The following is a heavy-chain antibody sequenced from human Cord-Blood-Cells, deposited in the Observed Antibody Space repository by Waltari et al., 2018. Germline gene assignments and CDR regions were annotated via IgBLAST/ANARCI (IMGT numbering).Heavy chain of an antibody. CDR1: GXTPXELS. J-gene: IGHJ4*02. V-gene: IGHV1-24*01. D-gene: IGHD3-22*01. CDR3: ATGYDSSGYYFDY. CDR2: FDPEDGET. Sequence: QVQLVQSGAEVXXXXXXXXVSXXVXGXTPXELSMHWVRQAPGKGLEWMGGFDPEDGETIYAQKFQGRVTMTEDTSTDTAYMELSSLRSEDTAVYYCATGYDSSGYYFDYWGQGTLVTVSS.